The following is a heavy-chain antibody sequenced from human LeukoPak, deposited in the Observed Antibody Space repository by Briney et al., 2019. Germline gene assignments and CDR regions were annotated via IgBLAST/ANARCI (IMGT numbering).Heavy chain of an antibody. CDR3: TRRELRTVVVATALHAFDV. Sequence: GESLKISCKGSGYSFTSYWTAWVRQMPGKGLEWMGIIYPGDSDTTYSPSFQGQVTISVDRSISTAYLQWSSLKASDSAIYYCTRRELRTVVVATALHAFDVWGQGTMVTVSS. CDR2: IYPGDSDT. D-gene: IGHD2-21*02. J-gene: IGHJ3*01. V-gene: IGHV5-51*01. CDR1: GYSFTSYW.